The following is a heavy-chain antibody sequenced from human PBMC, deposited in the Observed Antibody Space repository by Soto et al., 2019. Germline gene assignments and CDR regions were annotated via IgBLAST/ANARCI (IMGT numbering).Heavy chain of an antibody. CDR1: GFIFSDYY. V-gene: IGHV3-11*01. CDR3: ASAPREYYFDY. J-gene: IGHJ4*02. Sequence: LGGSLRLSCAASGFIFSDYYMSWIRQAPGKGLEWGSCISSSGSTTYYADSVKSRFTMSRDNDKNSLYLQTNSLRAADTAVYYCASAPREYYFDYWGQGTPVTVSS. CDR2: ISSSGSTT.